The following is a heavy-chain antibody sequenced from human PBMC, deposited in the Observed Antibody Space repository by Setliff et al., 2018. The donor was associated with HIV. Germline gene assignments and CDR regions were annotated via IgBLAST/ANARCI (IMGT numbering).Heavy chain of an antibody. CDR3: ARARGSVAYINTFDS. CDR2: IYYTGRT. D-gene: IGHD3-16*01. V-gene: IGHV4-59*12. Sequence: SETLSLTCSVSGGSIDNYYWSWIRQSPGKGLEWIGHIYYTGRTNDNPSLQSRVNMSVDTSKNQLSLNLTSVTAADTAVYYCARARGSVAYINTFDSWGQGTLVTVSS. CDR1: GGSIDNYY. J-gene: IGHJ4*02.